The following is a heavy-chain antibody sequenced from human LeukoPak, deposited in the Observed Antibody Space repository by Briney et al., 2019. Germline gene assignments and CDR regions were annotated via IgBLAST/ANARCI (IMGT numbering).Heavy chain of an antibody. D-gene: IGHD6-19*01. Sequence: GESLKISCKGSSYSFKNYWIAWVRQMPGKGLEWMGIIYPSDSDTRYSPSFQGQVAISADKSTNTAYLQWSSLRALDTAMYYCALHADTSGWFRGSLDDWGQGTLVSVSS. CDR3: ALHADTSGWFRGSLDD. J-gene: IGHJ4*02. CDR2: IYPSDSDT. CDR1: SYSFKNYW. V-gene: IGHV5-51*01.